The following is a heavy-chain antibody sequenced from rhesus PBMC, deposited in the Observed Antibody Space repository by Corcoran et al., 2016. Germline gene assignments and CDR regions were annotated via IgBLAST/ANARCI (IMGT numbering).Heavy chain of an antibody. J-gene: IGHJ4*01. CDR2: TPGRGGEGIGRIPGSGEST. Sequence: QVQLQESGPGLVKPSETLSLTCAVSGGSISSNYWSWIRQPPGKGLEWIGRTPGRGGEGIGRIPGSGESTDSNPSIKSRVTISTDTSKNQFSLKLSSVTAADTAVYYCARYLELSYFDYWGQGVLVTVSS. CDR3: ARYLELSYFDY. D-gene: IGHD1-1*01. CDR1: GGSISSNY. V-gene: IGHV4-173*01.